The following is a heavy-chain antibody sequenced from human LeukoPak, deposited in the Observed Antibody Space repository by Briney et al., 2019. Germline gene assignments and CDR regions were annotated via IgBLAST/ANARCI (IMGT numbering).Heavy chain of an antibody. Sequence: GGSLRLSCAASGFTFSNYEINWVRQAPGRGLEWISYISGSGTSIYHANSVKGRFTISRDNAKNSVYLQMNSLRAEDTAVYYCARETYYGSRSYSDFALDYWGQGTLVTVSS. CDR2: ISGSGTSI. D-gene: IGHD3-10*01. CDR3: ARETYYGSRSYSDFALDY. CDR1: GFTFSNYE. V-gene: IGHV3-48*03. J-gene: IGHJ4*02.